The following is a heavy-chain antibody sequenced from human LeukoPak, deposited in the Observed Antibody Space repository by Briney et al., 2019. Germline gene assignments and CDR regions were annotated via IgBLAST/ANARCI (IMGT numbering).Heavy chain of an antibody. CDR1: GFTFSSYS. V-gene: IGHV3-21*01. Sequence: GGSLRLSCAASGFTFSSYSMNWVRQAPGKGLEWVSSISSSSSYIYYADSVKGRFTVSRDNAKNSLYLQMNSLRAEDTAVYYCAGMADSDFWSGYYYYYYGMDVWGQGTTVTVSS. J-gene: IGHJ6*02. CDR2: ISSSSSYI. D-gene: IGHD3-3*01. CDR3: AGMADSDFWSGYYYYYYGMDV.